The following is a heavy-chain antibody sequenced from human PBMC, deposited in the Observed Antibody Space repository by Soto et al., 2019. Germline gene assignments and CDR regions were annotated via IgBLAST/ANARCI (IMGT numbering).Heavy chain of an antibody. J-gene: IGHJ4*02. D-gene: IGHD3-10*01. Sequence: PGGSLRLSCTASGFTFGDYAMSWFRQAPWKGLEWVGFIRSKAYGGTTEYAASVKGRFTISRDDSKSIAYLQMNSLKTEDTAVYYCTRRYYYGSGSYFLLSAPDYWGQGTLVTVSS. CDR1: GFTFGDYA. CDR3: TRRYYYGSGSYFLLSAPDY. V-gene: IGHV3-49*03. CDR2: IRSKAYGGTT.